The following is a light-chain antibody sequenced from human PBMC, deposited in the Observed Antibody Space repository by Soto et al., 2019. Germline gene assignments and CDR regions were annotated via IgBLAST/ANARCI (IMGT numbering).Light chain of an antibody. CDR2: AAS. V-gene: IGKV1-39*01. CDR1: QYIGRY. Sequence: DIQMTQSPSSLSASVGDRVTITCRAGQYIGRYLNWYQQKPGKAPKLLIYAASGLHSGVPSRFSGSGSGTDFTLTISSLQPEDFATYSCQQTYRTPLTFXGGTKVDIK. J-gene: IGKJ4*01. CDR3: QQTYRTPLT.